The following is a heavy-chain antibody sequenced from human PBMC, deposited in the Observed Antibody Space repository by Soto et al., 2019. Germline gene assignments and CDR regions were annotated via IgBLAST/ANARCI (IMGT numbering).Heavy chain of an antibody. CDR1: GLTLSGYW. CDR3: ATSNCPLY. V-gene: IGHV3-7*05. CDR2: IKYDGSEK. J-gene: IGHJ4*02. D-gene: IGHD2-15*01. Sequence: GGSLRLSCATSGLTLSGYWMNWVRQAPGRGLEWVANIKYDGSEKYYVDSVKGRFTISRDNAKNSLYLQMNSLTVEDTAVYFCATSNCPLYWGQGTLVTVSS.